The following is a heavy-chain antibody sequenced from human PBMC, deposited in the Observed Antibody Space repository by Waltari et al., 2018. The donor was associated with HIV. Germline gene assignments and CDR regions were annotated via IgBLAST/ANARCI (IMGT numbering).Heavy chain of an antibody. V-gene: IGHV3-7*01. J-gene: IGHJ4*02. D-gene: IGHD1-26*01. Sequence: EVKLVESGGGLVKPGGSLRLSCAASGFTFNMYSMSWVRQAPGKGLEVVANIKKEGNEKFNVDSVKGRFTSTRDNANNSLYLQMNSLRDDDTAVYYCARDRKRACGTYEFDYWGQGTLVTVSS. CDR1: GFTFNMYS. CDR3: ARDRKRACGTYEFDY. CDR2: IKKEGNEK.